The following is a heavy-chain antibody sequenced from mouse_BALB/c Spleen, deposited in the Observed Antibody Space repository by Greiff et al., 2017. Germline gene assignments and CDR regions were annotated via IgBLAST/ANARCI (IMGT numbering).Heavy chain of an antibody. CDR3: ARQAVVVPYYAMDY. D-gene: IGHD1-1*01. CDR2: ISSGSSTI. CDR1: GFTFSSFG. V-gene: IGHV5-17*02. J-gene: IGHJ4*01. Sequence: EVKVVESGGGLVQPGGSRKLSCAASGFTFSSFGMHWVRQAPEKGLEWVAYISSGSSTIYYADTVKGRFTISRDNPKNTLFLQMTSLRSEDTAMYYCARQAVVVPYYAMDYWGQGTSVTVSS.